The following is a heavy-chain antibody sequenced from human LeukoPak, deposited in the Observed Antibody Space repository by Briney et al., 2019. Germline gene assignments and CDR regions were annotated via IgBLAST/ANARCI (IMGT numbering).Heavy chain of an antibody. CDR2: ISAYNGNT. J-gene: IGHJ4*02. V-gene: IGHV1-18*01. CDR1: GGTFSSYA. CDR3: ARLKRRGVTPDFDY. D-gene: IGHD3-10*01. Sequence: ASVKVSCKASGGTFSSYAINWVRQAPGQGLEWMGWISAYNGNTNYAQKLQGRVTMTTDTSTSTAYMELWSLRSDDTAVYYCARLKRRGVTPDFDYWGQGTLVTVSS.